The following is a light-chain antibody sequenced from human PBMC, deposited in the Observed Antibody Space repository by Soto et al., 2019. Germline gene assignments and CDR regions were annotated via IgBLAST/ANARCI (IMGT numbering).Light chain of an antibody. CDR1: SSDIGGSDY. CDR2: EVN. Sequence: QSALTQAASVSGSPGQSITISCTGTSSDIGGSDYVSWYQKHPGKAPKVIIYEVNDRPSGVSDRFSGSKSGNTASLTISGLQAEDEADYYCSSYVTSGTLVFGGGTKLTVL. J-gene: IGLJ3*02. CDR3: SSYVTSGTLV. V-gene: IGLV2-14*01.